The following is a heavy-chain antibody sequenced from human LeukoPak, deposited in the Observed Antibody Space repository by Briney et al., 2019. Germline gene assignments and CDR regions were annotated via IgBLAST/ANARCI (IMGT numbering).Heavy chain of an antibody. Sequence: SETLSVTCTVTGGSVSSNSYYSGWIRQPPGKGLEGIGSISYSGTNYNNPSLKSRVRISFDTSKNQFSVKLTSVTAADTAMYYCASLGTLRSWGQGTLVTGSS. D-gene: IGHD7-27*01. CDR2: ISYSGTN. V-gene: IGHV4-39*01. CDR1: GGSVSSNSYY. CDR3: ASLGTLRS. J-gene: IGHJ5*02.